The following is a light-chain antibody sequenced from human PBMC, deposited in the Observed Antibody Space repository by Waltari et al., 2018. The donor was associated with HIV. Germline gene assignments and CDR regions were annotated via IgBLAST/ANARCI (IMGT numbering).Light chain of an antibody. Sequence: QSVLTQPPSASGSPGQRGTISCFGSTSNIGTNHVYWSQQLSGAAPRLLIYKNSQRPSGVPDRFSGSKSGTSASLAISGLRSEDEAEYYCATWDDSLSGRWVFGGGTKLTVL. CDR1: TSNIGTNH. CDR2: KNS. CDR3: ATWDDSLSGRWV. J-gene: IGLJ3*02. V-gene: IGLV1-47*01.